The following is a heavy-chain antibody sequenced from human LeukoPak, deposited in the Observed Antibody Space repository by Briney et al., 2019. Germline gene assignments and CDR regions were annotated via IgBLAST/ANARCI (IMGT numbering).Heavy chain of an antibody. CDR2: IYYSGST. CDR3: ASMRTAMAENDY. D-gene: IGHD5-18*01. V-gene: IGHV4-59*01. J-gene: IGHJ4*01. CDR1: GGSISSYY. Sequence: SETLSLTCTVSGGSISSYYWSWIRQPPGKGLEWIGYIYYSGSTNYNPSLKSRVTISVDTSKNQFSLKRSSVTAADTAVYYCASMRTAMAENDYWGQGTLVTVSS.